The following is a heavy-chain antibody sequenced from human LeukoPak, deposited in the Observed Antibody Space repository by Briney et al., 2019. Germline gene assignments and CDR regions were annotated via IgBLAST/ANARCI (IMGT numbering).Heavy chain of an antibody. CDR1: GFSFNYYD. CDR2: ISPKSDVI. Sequence: PGGSLKLSCAGSGFSFNYYDMNWVRQAPGKGLEWVASISPKSDVIYYSDSVRDRFTISRDNAENSLYLQMNSLRAEDTAVYYCARADCSSSTCYLRRSWFDPWGQGTLVTVSS. CDR3: ARADCSSSTCYLRRSWFDP. J-gene: IGHJ5*02. D-gene: IGHD2-2*01. V-gene: IGHV3-21*01.